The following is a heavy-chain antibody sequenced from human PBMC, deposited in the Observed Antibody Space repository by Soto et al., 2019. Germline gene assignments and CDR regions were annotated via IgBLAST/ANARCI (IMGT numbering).Heavy chain of an antibody. V-gene: IGHV2-70*01. J-gene: IGHJ6*02. CDR1: GFSLSTSGMC. CDR2: IDWDDDK. D-gene: IGHD5-12*01. CDR3: ASGGVATIPVTTYYYYGMDV. Sequence: SGPTLVNPTQTLTLTCTFSGFSLSTSGMCVSWIRQPPGKALEWLALIDWDDDKYYSTSLKTRLTISKDTSKNQVVLTMTNMDPVDTATYYCASGGVATIPVTTYYYYGMDVCGQGTTVTVS.